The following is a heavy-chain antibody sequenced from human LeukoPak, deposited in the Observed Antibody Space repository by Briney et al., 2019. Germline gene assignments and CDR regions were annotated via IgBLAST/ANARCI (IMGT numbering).Heavy chain of an antibody. CDR2: ISGSGGST. V-gene: IGHV3-23*01. D-gene: IGHD6-13*01. CDR3: AKTSDPGYSSSWYTYYFDY. CDR1: GFTLSRYA. J-gene: IGHJ4*02. Sequence: GSLRLSCSASGFTLSRYAMGWVRPAPRKGPEWVSAISGSGGSTYYADSVKGRFTISRDNSKNTLYLQMNSLRAEDTAVYYCAKTSDPGYSSSWYTYYFDYWGQGTLVTASS.